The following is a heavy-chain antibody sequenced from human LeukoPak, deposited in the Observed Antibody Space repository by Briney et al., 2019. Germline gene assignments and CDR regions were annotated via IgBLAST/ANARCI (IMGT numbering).Heavy chain of an antibody. CDR1: GVSISGNY. CDR2: IYYSGST. V-gene: IGHV4-59*08. CDR3: AGLGDGDNLRYFDY. D-gene: IGHD5-24*01. Sequence: SETLSLTCTVSGVSISGNYWTWIRQPPGKGLEWIGYIYYSGSTNYNASLKSRVTISVDTSKNQFSLKLSSVTAADTSEYYCAGLGDGDNLRYFDYWGQGTLVTVSS. J-gene: IGHJ4*02.